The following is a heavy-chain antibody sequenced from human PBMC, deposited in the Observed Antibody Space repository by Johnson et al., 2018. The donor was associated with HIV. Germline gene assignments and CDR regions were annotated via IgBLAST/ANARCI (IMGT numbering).Heavy chain of an antibody. J-gene: IGHJ3*02. V-gene: IGHV3-23*04. Sequence: VQLVESGGGLVQPGGSLRLSCAASGFTFSSYAMSWVRQAPGKGREWVSAISGSGGRQYYADSVKGRFTISRDNSKNMLYLQMNSLRAEDTAVYFCAKTHTYGGAFDIWGQGTMVTVSS. CDR2: ISGSGGRQ. CDR1: GFTFSSYA. D-gene: IGHD5-18*01. CDR3: AKTHTYGGAFDI.